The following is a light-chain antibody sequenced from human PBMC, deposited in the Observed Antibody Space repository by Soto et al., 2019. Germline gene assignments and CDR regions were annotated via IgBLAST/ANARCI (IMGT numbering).Light chain of an antibody. CDR3: QQSYNTPRT. CDR1: QSISTY. Sequence: DIQMTQSPSSMSASVGDRVTVNCRASQSISTYLNWYQQKPGKAPKLLIYAASTVQSGVPSRFSGSGSGTDFTLTISSLQPEDFATYYWQQSYNTPRTFGQGTKVEIK. J-gene: IGKJ1*01. CDR2: AAS. V-gene: IGKV1-39*01.